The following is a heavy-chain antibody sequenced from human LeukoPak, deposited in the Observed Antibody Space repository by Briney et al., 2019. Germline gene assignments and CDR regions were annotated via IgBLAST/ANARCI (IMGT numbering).Heavy chain of an antibody. Sequence: PGGSLRLSCAASGFTFSTYNMNWVRQAPGKGLEWVSSISSSSSYIYYADSVKGRFTFSRDNAKNSLYLQMNSLRAEDTAIYYCARGARKNLVGVTWKAFDIWGQGTMVTVSS. D-gene: IGHD1-26*01. CDR3: ARGARKNLVGVTWKAFDI. J-gene: IGHJ3*02. V-gene: IGHV3-21*01. CDR1: GFTFSTYN. CDR2: ISSSSSYI.